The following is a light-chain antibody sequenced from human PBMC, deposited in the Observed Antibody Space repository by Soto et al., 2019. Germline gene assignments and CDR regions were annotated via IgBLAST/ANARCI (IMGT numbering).Light chain of an antibody. V-gene: IGKV3-15*01. CDR3: QQDNNWPLT. J-gene: IGKJ4*01. CDR2: GAS. Sequence: EIVMTQSPATLSVSPGERATLSCRASQSVSSNLAWYQQKPGQAPRLLSYGASTRATGITARFSGSGSGTECTLTISSLPSEDFAVYYCQQDNNWPLTFGGGTKVEIK. CDR1: QSVSSN.